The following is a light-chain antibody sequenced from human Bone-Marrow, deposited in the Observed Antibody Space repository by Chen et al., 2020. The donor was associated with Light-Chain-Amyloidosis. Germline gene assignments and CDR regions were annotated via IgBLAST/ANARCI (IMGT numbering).Light chain of an antibody. Sequence: NFMLTQPHSVSESPGKTVTISCTRSSGTIASNYVHWYQQRPGSAPIIVIYEDNQRPSVVPDRCSGSIDSSSNSASLTISALKTDDEADYYCQSEDNNYSVVCGGGTKVTGL. J-gene: IGLJ2*01. CDR1: SGTIASNY. CDR3: QSEDNNYSVV. CDR2: EDN. V-gene: IGLV6-57*04.